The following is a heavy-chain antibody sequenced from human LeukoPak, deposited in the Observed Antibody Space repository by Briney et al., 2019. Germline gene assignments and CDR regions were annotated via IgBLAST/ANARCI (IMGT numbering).Heavy chain of an antibody. D-gene: IGHD5-12*01. Sequence: GGSLRLSCTASGFNFNDYAMTWVRQAPGKGLEWVSAISGSGGSTYYADSVKGRFTISRDNSKNTLYLQMNSLRAEDTAVYYCAKTNGGYDSRYMDVWGKGTTVTVSS. J-gene: IGHJ6*03. V-gene: IGHV3-23*01. CDR2: ISGSGGST. CDR3: AKTNGGYDSRYMDV. CDR1: GFNFNDYA.